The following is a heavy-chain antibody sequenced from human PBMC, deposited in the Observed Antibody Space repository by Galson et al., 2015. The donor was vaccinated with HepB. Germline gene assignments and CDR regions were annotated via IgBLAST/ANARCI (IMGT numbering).Heavy chain of an antibody. CDR3: ARVGYCSGGICYYDSLFDY. Sequence: SVKVSCKASGYTFTNYGIHWVRQAPGQRLEWMGWINAGNGNTEYSQKFQVRVTITRDTSASTAYMELSSLRSEDTAVYYCARVGYCSGGICYYDSLFDYWGQGTLVTVSS. CDR2: INAGNGNT. V-gene: IGHV1-3*01. J-gene: IGHJ4*02. D-gene: IGHD2-15*01. CDR1: GYTFTNYG.